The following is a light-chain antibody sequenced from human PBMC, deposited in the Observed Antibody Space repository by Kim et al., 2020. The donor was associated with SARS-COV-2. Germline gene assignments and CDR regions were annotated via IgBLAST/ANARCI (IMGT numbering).Light chain of an antibody. CDR2: DVT. Sequence: GQSVTISCTRTSSDVGGYNSVSWYQQHPGKAPRLMIYDVTKRPSGVPDRFSGSQSGNTASLTISGLQAEDEADYYCCSYAGSPLYVFGTGTKVTVL. CDR1: SSDVGGYNS. J-gene: IGLJ1*01. CDR3: CSYAGSPLYV. V-gene: IGLV2-11*03.